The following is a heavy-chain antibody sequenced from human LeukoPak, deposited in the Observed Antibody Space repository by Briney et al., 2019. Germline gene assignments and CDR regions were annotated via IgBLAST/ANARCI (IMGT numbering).Heavy chain of an antibody. CDR2: ISGSGGST. V-gene: IGHV3-23*01. Sequence: GGSLRLSCAASEFTISTYGMSWVRQALGKGLEWVSSISGSGGSTQYADSVQGRFAISRDNSKNTLYLQMNSLRVDDTAMYFCARDPNGDYIGTFDMRGRGTMVSVSS. D-gene: IGHD4-17*01. CDR1: EFTISTYG. CDR3: ARDPNGDYIGTFDM. J-gene: IGHJ3*02.